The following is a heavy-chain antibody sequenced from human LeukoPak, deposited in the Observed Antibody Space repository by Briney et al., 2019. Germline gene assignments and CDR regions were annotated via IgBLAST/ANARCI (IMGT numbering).Heavy chain of an antibody. V-gene: IGHV3-30*02. Sequence: PGGSLRLSCAASGFTFNSYGTHWVRQPPGKGLEWVSFIRYDGTNKDYTDSVKGRFTISRDNSKNTLYLHMNSLRTDDTAVYYCSKAALGSGGPDSWGQGTLVTVSS. J-gene: IGHJ4*02. CDR2: IRYDGTNK. CDR3: SKAALGSGGPDS. D-gene: IGHD3-10*01. CDR1: GFTFNSYG.